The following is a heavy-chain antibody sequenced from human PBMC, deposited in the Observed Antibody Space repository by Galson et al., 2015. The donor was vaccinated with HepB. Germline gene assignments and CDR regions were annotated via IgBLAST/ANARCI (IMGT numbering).Heavy chain of an antibody. D-gene: IGHD2-15*01. V-gene: IGHV3-33*01. CDR2: IWYDGSNK. CDR3: ARDCSGGSCYTFDY. CDR1: GFTFSSYG. Sequence: SLRLSCAASGFTFSSYGMHWVRQAPGKGLEWVAVIWYDGSNKYYADSVRGRFTISRDSSKNTLYLQMNSLRAEDTAVYYCARDCSGGSCYTFDYWGQGTLVTVSS. J-gene: IGHJ4*02.